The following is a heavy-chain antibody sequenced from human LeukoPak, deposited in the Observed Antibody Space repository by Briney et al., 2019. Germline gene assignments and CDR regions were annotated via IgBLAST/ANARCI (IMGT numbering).Heavy chain of an antibody. V-gene: IGHV3-23*01. CDR3: AKDRRVWVLWFGDR. CDR2: ISGSGGST. Sequence: GGSLRLSCAASGFTFSSYEMNWVRQAPGKGLEWVSAISGSGGSTYYADSVKGRFTISRDNSKNTLYLQMNSLRAEDTAVYYCAKDRRVWVLWFGDRWGQGTLVTVSS. CDR1: GFTFSSYE. D-gene: IGHD3-10*01. J-gene: IGHJ4*02.